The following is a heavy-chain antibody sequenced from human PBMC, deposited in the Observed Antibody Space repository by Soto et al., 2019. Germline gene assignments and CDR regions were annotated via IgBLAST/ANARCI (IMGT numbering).Heavy chain of an antibody. CDR3: ARVTTVTSFDY. Sequence: SETLSLTCAVYGGSFSGYYWSWIRQPPGKGLEWIGEINHSGSTNYNPSLKSRVTISVDTSKNQFSLKLSSVTAADTAVYYCARVTTVTSFDYWGQGTLVTVSS. V-gene: IGHV4-34*01. CDR2: INHSGST. CDR1: GGSFSGYY. D-gene: IGHD4-17*01. J-gene: IGHJ4*02.